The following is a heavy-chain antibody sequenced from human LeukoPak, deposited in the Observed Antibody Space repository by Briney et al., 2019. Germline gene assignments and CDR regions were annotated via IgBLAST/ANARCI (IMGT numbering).Heavy chain of an antibody. CDR1: GYTLTELS. Sequence: ASVKVSCKVSGYTLTELSMHWVRQAPGKGLEWMGGFDPEDGETIYAQKFQGRVTMTEDTSTDTAYMELSSLRSEDTAVYYCATDRVITFGGVIXMRYWGQGTLVTVSS. D-gene: IGHD3-16*02. CDR3: ATDRVITFGGVIXMRY. J-gene: IGHJ4*02. CDR2: FDPEDGET. V-gene: IGHV1-24*01.